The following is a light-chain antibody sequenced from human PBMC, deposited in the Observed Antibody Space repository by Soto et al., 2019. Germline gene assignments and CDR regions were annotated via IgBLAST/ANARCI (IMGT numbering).Light chain of an antibody. Sequence: EIVLTQSPGTLSLSPGEGATLSCRASQSVSSSYIAWYQQRPGQTPSLLIYGASTRATGIPDRFSGSESGTHFTLTISRLEPGDCAVYYCQHFGGSTFTFGQGTRLESK. CDR1: QSVSSSY. V-gene: IGKV3-20*01. CDR3: QHFGGSTFT. CDR2: GAS. J-gene: IGKJ5*01.